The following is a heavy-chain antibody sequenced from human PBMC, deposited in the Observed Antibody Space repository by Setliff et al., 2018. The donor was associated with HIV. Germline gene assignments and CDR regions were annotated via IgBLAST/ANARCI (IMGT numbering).Heavy chain of an antibody. V-gene: IGHV4-59*11. CDR1: GGSITSHY. D-gene: IGHD5-18*01. CDR2: VFYTGGT. J-gene: IGHJ6*03. CDR3: AKTIRGYISGDYMDV. Sequence: SETLSLTCTISGGSITSHYWSWIRQPPGKGLEWIGYVFYTGGTNYRPSLRGRVTISVDTSKNHFSLKLSSVTAADTSVYYCAKTIRGYISGDYMDVWGKGTTVTVSS.